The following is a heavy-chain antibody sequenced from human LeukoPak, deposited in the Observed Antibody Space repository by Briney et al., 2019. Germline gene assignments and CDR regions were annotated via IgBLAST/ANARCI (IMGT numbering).Heavy chain of an antibody. CDR1: GYTFTSYN. CDR2: INPGDHHT. CDR3: ALEVGTTKKFDF. Sequence: ASVKVSCKASGYTFTSYNINWVRQAPGQGLEWMATINPGDHHTVYAQKFQGRLTMTTDASTNTVYMELSSLRSDDTAVYYCALEVGTTKKFDFWGQGTLVTVSS. J-gene: IGHJ4*02. D-gene: IGHD1-26*01. V-gene: IGHV1-46*01.